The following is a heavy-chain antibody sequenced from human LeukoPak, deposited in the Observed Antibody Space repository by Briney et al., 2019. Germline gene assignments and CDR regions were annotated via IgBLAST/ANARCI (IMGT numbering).Heavy chain of an antibody. D-gene: IGHD2-2*02. CDR1: GGSISSSSYY. V-gene: IGHV4-39*07. CDR2: IYYSGST. Sequence: SETLSLTCTVSGGSISSSSYYWGWIRQPPGKGLEWIGSIYYSGSTYYNPSLKSRVTISVDTSKNQFSLKLSSVTAADTAVYYCARDGCSSTSCYIGGRYFDYWGQGTLVTVSS. CDR3: ARDGCSSTSCYIGGRYFDY. J-gene: IGHJ4*02.